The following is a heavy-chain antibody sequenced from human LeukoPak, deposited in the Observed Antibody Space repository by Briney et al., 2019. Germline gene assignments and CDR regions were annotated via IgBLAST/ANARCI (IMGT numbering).Heavy chain of an antibody. V-gene: IGHV3-21*01. Sequence: PGGSLRLSCAASGFTFSSYSMNWVRQAPGKGLEWVSSISSSSSYIYYADSVKGRFTISRDNAKNSLYLQMNSLRAEDTAVYYCATIATYYDFRSGDTNLVNPNWFDPWGQGTLVTVSS. D-gene: IGHD3-3*01. CDR3: ATIATYYDFRSGDTNLVNPNWFDP. J-gene: IGHJ5*02. CDR1: GFTFSSYS. CDR2: ISSSSSYI.